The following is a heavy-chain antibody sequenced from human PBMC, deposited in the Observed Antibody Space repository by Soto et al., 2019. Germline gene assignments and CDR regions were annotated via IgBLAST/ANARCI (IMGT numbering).Heavy chain of an antibody. CDR2: INTHNGKT. CDR1: GHSFTSHG. V-gene: IGHV1-18*04. Sequence: GASVKVSCKASGHSFTSHGITWVRQAPGQGLEWVGWINTHNGKTHYTQKFQGRVTMTTDTSTSTAYMELRSLRSDDAAVYYCARLPTTVTTDEDVWGQGTTVTVSS. CDR3: ARLPTTVTTDEDV. D-gene: IGHD4-17*01. J-gene: IGHJ6*02.